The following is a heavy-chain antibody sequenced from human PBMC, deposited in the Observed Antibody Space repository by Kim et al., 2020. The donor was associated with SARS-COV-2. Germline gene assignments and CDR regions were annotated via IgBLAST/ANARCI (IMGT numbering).Heavy chain of an antibody. J-gene: IGHJ4*02. D-gene: IGHD6-13*01. V-gene: IGHV3-7*03. CDR2: IKQDGSEK. Sequence: GGSLRLSCAASGFTFSSYWMSWVRQAPGKGLEWVANIKQDGSEKYYVDSVKGRFTISRDNAKNSLYLQMNSLRAEDTAVYYCARMVGLAAAGDATDYWGQGALVTVSS. CDR3: ARMVGLAAAGDATDY. CDR1: GFTFSSYW.